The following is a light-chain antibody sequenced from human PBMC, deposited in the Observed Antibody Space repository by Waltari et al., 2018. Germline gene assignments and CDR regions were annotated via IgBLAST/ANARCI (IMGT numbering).Light chain of an antibody. CDR1: SSDMGNYKV. Sequence: QSALTQPASVSGSPGQSITISCSGSSSDMGNYKVVSWYQHHPGEAPKPIIYAGEKRPPGVSNRFAGSNSGSTASLTISGLQAEDEADYYCSSYTGSMKFGGGTRLTVL. V-gene: IGLV2-23*01. CDR3: SSYTGSMK. CDR2: AGE. J-gene: IGLJ2*01.